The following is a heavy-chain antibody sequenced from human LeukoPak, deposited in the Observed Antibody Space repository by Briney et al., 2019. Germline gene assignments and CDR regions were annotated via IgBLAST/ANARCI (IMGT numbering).Heavy chain of an antibody. CDR2: TRNKANSYTT. Sequence: GGSLRLSCAASGFTFSDHYMDWVRQAPGKGLEWVGRTRNKANSYTTEYAASVKGRFTISRDDSKNSLHLQMNSLKTEDTAVYYCARAAVALDYWGQGTLVTVSS. CDR3: ARAAVALDY. CDR1: GFTFSDHY. V-gene: IGHV3-72*01. D-gene: IGHD6-19*01. J-gene: IGHJ4*02.